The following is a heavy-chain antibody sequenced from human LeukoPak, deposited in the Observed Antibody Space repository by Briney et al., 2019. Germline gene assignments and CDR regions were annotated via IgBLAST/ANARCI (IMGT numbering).Heavy chain of an antibody. V-gene: IGHV3-9*01. Sequence: GGSLRLSCAASGFTFDDYAMHWVRQAPGKGLEWVSGISWNSGSIGYADSVKGRFTISRDNAKNSLYLQMNSLRAEDTAVYYCARVRGSYHLYYYYGMDVWGQGTTVTVSS. CDR1: GFTFDDYA. CDR2: ISWNSGSI. J-gene: IGHJ6*02. CDR3: ARVRGSYHLYYYYGMDV. D-gene: IGHD1-26*01.